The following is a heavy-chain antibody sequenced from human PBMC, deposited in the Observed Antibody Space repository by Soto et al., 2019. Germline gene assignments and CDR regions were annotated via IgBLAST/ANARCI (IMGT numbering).Heavy chain of an antibody. CDR3: ARAVHYYDSSGYYNR. D-gene: IGHD3-22*01. CDR2: INHSGST. J-gene: IGHJ4*02. Sequence: SETLSLTCAVYGGSFSGYYWSWIRQPPGKGLEWIGEINHSGSTNYNPSLKSRVTISVDTSKNQFSLKLSSVTAADTAVYYCARAVHYYDSSGYYNRWGQGTLVTVS. V-gene: IGHV4-34*01. CDR1: GGSFSGYY.